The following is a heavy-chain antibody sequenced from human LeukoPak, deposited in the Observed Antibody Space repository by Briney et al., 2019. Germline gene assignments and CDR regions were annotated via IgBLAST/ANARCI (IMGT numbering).Heavy chain of an antibody. CDR2: ISGSGGKT. D-gene: IGHD4-23*01. Sequence: GGSLRLSCAASGFTFSSYGMSWVRQAPGKGLEWVSGISGSGGKTDYADSVKGRFTISRDNSKNTLYLQMNSLRAEDTAVYYCARTGITVAPPFDYWGQGTLVTVSS. CDR3: ARTGITVAPPFDY. V-gene: IGHV3-23*01. J-gene: IGHJ4*02. CDR1: GFTFSSYG.